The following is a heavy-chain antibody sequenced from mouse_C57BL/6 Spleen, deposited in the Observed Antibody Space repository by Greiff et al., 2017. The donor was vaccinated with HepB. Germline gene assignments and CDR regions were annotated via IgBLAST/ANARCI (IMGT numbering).Heavy chain of an antibody. V-gene: IGHV2-9-1*01. CDR2: IWTGGGT. CDR1: GFSLTSYA. CDR3: ARKREGYDHDGPGAMDY. D-gene: IGHD2-4*01. Sequence: QVQLQQSGPGLVAPSQSLSITCTVSGFSLTSYAISWVRQPPGKGLEWLGVIWTGGGTNYNSALKSRLSISKDNSKSQVFLKMNSLQTDDTARYYCARKREGYDHDGPGAMDYWGQGTSVTVSS. J-gene: IGHJ4*01.